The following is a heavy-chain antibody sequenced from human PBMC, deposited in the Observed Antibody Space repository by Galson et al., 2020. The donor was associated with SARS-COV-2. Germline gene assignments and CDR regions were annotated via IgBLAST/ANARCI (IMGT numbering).Heavy chain of an antibody. J-gene: IGHJ5*02. CDR2: IYWNDDK. D-gene: IGHD6-19*01. CDR3: AHVIAVWSRPTIDP. Sequence: SGPTLVKPTQTLTLTCTFSGFSLSTSGVGVGWIRQPPGKALEWLALIYWNDDKRYSPSLKSRLTITKDTSKNQVVLTMTNMDPVDTATYYCAHVIAVWSRPTIDPWGQGTLVTVSS. CDR1: GFSLSTSGVG. V-gene: IGHV2-5*01.